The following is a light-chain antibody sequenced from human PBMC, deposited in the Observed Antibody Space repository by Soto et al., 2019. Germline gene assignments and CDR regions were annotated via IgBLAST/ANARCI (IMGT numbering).Light chain of an antibody. CDR2: EVR. CDR3: SSYTSKSSLI. CDR1: MRDVGAYNL. J-gene: IGLJ2*01. V-gene: IGLV2-14*01. Sequence: QSAQTQPASVSGSPGQSITISCAGTMRDVGAYNLVSWYQQHPGRAPQLIIYEVRNRPSGISFRFSGSKSGNTASLTISGLQAEDEADYYCSSYTSKSSLIFGGGTKLTVL.